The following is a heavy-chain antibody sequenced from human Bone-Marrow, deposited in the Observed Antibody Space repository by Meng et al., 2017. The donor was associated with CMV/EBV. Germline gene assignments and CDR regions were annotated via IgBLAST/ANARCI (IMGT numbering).Heavy chain of an antibody. CDR2: ISSGSSTI. V-gene: IGHV3-48*04. D-gene: IGHD6-13*01. Sequence: GESLKISCAASGFTFSFYSMNWVRQTPGKGLEWVSYISSGSSTIFYADSVMGRFTISRDNAKNSLYLQMNNLRAEDTAVYYCATGVRIVRMAADETVGDDYWGQGTRVTVSS. CDR3: ATGVRIVRMAADETVGDDY. CDR1: GFTFSFYS. J-gene: IGHJ4*02.